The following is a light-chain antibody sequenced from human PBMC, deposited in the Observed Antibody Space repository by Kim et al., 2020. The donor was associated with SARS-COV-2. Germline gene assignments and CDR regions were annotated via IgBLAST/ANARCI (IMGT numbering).Light chain of an antibody. CDR3: GADHGPGNNYVWV. CDR1: SGYSDYN. CDR2: VGTHGIVE. J-gene: IGLJ3*02. V-gene: IGLV9-49*01. Sequence: QPVLTQPPSASASLGASVTLTCTLSSGYSDYNVDWYPQRPGKGPRFVMRVGTHGIVESKGDGIPDRFSVLGSGLNRNLTIKNIQEEDESDYHCGADHGPGNNYVWVFGGGTKLTVL.